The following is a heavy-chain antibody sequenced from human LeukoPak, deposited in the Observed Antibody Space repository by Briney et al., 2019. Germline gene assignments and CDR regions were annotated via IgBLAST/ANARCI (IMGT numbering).Heavy chain of an antibody. D-gene: IGHD1-20*01. V-gene: IGHV3-30*04. CDR1: GFTFSSYA. CDR3: ARDGGKFNWNDVLDY. J-gene: IGHJ4*02. Sequence: GRSLRLSCAASGFTFSSYAMHWVRQAPGKGLEWVAVTSYHGSNKYYADSVKGRFTISRDNSKNTLYLQMNSLRAEDTAVYYCARDGGKFNWNDVLDYWGQGTLVTVSS. CDR2: TSYHGSNK.